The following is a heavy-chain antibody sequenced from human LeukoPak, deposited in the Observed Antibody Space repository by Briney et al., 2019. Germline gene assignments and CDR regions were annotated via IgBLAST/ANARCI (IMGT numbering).Heavy chain of an antibody. CDR2: IYYGGTT. CDR3: ARDPGGGGSSQHWFDP. D-gene: IGHD1-26*01. J-gene: IGHJ5*02. CDR1: GGSISSSTYY. V-gene: IGHV4-39*07. Sequence: SETLSLTCTVSGGSISSSTYYWGWIRQPPGKGLEWIGSIYYGGTTYYNPSLKSRVTISVDTSKNQFSLKLSSVTAADTAVYYCARDPGGGGSSQHWFDPWGQGTLVTVSS.